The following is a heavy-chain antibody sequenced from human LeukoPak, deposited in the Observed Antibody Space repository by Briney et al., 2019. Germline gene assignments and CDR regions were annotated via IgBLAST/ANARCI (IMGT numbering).Heavy chain of an antibody. J-gene: IGHJ6*02. CDR1: GYTFTGYH. Sequence: ASVTVSCKASGYTFTGYHVHWVRQAPGQGLEWVGRINPNSGVTHYAQKFQGRVTMTRHTSITTAHMELSRLRSDDTAVYYCARDRSGILGYYYNGMDVWGQGTTVTVSS. D-gene: IGHD3-10*01. CDR3: ARDRSGILGYYYNGMDV. CDR2: INPNSGVT. V-gene: IGHV1-2*06.